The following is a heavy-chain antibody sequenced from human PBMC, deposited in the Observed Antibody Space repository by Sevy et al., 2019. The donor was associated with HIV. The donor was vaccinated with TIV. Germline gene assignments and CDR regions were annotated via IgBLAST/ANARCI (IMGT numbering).Heavy chain of an antibody. CDR2: FDPEDDET. CDR1: GYTLSQLS. J-gene: IGHJ4*02. Sequence: ASVKVSCKVSGYTLSQLSMHWVRLAPGKGLEWMGSFDPEDDETIYAQKFQDRVTMTEDTSTNTAYMGLRSLRSEDTAVYYCATTKDYYESSGDPFDYWGQGTLVTVSS. V-gene: IGHV1-24*01. D-gene: IGHD3-22*01. CDR3: ATTKDYYESSGDPFDY.